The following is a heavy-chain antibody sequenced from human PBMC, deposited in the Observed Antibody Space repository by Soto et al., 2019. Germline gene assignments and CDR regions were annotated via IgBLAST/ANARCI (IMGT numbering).Heavy chain of an antibody. J-gene: IGHJ6*02. D-gene: IGHD3-22*01. Sequence: ASVKVSCKASGYTFTSYGISWVRQAPGQGLEWMGWISAYNGNTNYAQKLQGRVTMTTDTSTSTAYMELRSLRSDDTAVYYCAREGDSSGFYYYYYYGMDVWGQVTTVTVPS. V-gene: IGHV1-18*01. CDR2: ISAYNGNT. CDR3: AREGDSSGFYYYYYYGMDV. CDR1: GYTFTSYG.